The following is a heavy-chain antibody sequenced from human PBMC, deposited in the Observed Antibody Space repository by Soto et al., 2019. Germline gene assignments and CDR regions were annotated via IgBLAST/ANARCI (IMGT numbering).Heavy chain of an antibody. Sequence: QAPGKGLEWVGFIRSKAYGGTTEYAASVKGRFTISRDDSKSIAYLQMNSLKTEDTAVYYCTRVRWYGMDVWGQGTTVTVSS. CDR2: IRSKAYGGTT. D-gene: IGHD2-15*01. V-gene: IGHV3-49*02. CDR3: TRVRWYGMDV. J-gene: IGHJ6*02.